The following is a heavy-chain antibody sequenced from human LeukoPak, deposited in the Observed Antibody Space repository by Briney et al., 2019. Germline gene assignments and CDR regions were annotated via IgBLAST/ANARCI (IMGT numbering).Heavy chain of an antibody. CDR1: SGSIRSCYDY. CDR2: IYDSRST. CDR3: ARHYAP. V-gene: IGHV4-39*01. Sequence: SETLSLTCTVSSGSIRSCYDYWGWIRQPPGKGLEWIGSIYDSRSTYYNPSLKSRVTISVDTSKNQFSLKLNSVTAADTAVYYCARHYAPWGQGTLVTVSS. J-gene: IGHJ5*02. D-gene: IGHD3-16*01.